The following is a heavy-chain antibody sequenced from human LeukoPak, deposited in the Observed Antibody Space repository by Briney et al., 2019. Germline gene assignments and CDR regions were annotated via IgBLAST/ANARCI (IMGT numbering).Heavy chain of an antibody. V-gene: IGHV3-21*01. CDR2: ISGDSSYI. CDR1: GFTFSTFS. Sequence: NPGGSLRLSCAASGFTFSTFSMTWVRQAPGKGLEWVSSISGDSSYIFYADSVKGRFTISRDNAKNSLYLEMNSLRAEDTAVYFCARDRGSGWYGDLGYWGQGTLVTVSS. J-gene: IGHJ4*02. CDR3: ARDRGSGWYGDLGY. D-gene: IGHD6-19*01.